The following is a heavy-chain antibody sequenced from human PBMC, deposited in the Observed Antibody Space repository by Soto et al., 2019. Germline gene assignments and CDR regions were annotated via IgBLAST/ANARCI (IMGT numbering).Heavy chain of an antibody. J-gene: IGHJ5*02. CDR2: MYYTGDT. CDR3: ARLVTGEAAGTFWFDP. D-gene: IGHD1-1*01. V-gene: IGHV4-59*01. CDR1: GGSIHGYY. Sequence: LSLTCTVSGGSIHGYYWTWSRQAPGRELEWIGYMYYTGDTNYNPSLKSRVSISIDKSKNLFSLNLTSVTAADTAIYYCARLVTGEAAGTFWFDPWGQGTQVTVSS.